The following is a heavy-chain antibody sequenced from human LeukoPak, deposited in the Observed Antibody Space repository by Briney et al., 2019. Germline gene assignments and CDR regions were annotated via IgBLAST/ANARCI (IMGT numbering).Heavy chain of an antibody. Sequence: SETLSLTCAVSGGSISSGGYSWSWIRQPPGKGLEWIGYIYHSGSTYYNPSLKSRVTISVDRSKNQFSLKLSSVTAADTAVYYCARSGAMVRGPRGWFDPWGQGTLVTVSS. V-gene: IGHV4-30-2*01. CDR2: IYHSGST. D-gene: IGHD3-10*01. J-gene: IGHJ5*02. CDR1: GGSISSGGYS. CDR3: ARSGAMVRGPRGWFDP.